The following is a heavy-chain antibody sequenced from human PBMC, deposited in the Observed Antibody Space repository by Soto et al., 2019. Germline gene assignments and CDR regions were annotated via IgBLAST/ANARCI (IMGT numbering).Heavy chain of an antibody. CDR1: GFTFSSYA. Sequence: GGSLRLSCAASGFTFSSYAMSWVRQAPGKGLEWVSAISGSGGSTYYADSVKGRFTISRDNSKNTLYLQMNSLRAEDTAVYYCAKDLTVEGITGTTQDFGPWGQGTLVTVSS. D-gene: IGHD1-7*01. CDR3: AKDLTVEGITGTTQDFGP. CDR2: ISGSGGST. J-gene: IGHJ5*02. V-gene: IGHV3-23*01.